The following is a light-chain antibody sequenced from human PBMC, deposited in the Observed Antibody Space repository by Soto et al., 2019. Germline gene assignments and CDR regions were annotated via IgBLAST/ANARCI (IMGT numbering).Light chain of an antibody. CDR1: TSDIGTFNL. Sequence: QSALTQLASVSGSRGQSITISCTGATSDIGTFNLVSWYQQHPGQVPKLMIYEVTRRPSNTSTRFSGSKSGNVASLTVSGLRAEDEADYFCCSYAGYGTFVFGTGTKVTVL. CDR2: EVT. CDR3: CSYAGYGTFV. V-gene: IGLV2-23*02. J-gene: IGLJ1*01.